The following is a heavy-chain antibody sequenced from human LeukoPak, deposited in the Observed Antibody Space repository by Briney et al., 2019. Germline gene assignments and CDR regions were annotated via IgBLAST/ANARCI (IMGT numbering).Heavy chain of an antibody. CDR2: INHSGST. D-gene: IGHD3-16*01. J-gene: IGHJ4*02. Sequence: SETLFLTCTVSGGSISSSSYYWSWIRQPPGKGLEWIGEINHSGSTNYNPSLKSRVTISVDTSKNQFSLKLSSVTAADTAVYYCARSLWSRFDYWGQGTLVTVSS. V-gene: IGHV4-39*07. CDR1: GGSISSSSYY. CDR3: ARSLWSRFDY.